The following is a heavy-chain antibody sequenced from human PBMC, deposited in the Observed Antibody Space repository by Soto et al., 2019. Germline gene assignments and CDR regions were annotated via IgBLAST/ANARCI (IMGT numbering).Heavy chain of an antibody. J-gene: IGHJ6*02. CDR1: GYPFTTSD. CDR3: AREGRRYDGTYYYFGMDV. Sequence: QVQLVQSGAEVKKPGASVKVSCKTSGYPFTTSDIHWVRQATGQGLEWMGWVHPSSGNTGYAQKFKDRVILTRNISISTVYMEVSSLRSDDTAVYYCAREGRRYDGTYYYFGMDVWGQGTTVTVSS. D-gene: IGHD1-7*01. CDR2: VHPSSGNT. V-gene: IGHV1-8*01.